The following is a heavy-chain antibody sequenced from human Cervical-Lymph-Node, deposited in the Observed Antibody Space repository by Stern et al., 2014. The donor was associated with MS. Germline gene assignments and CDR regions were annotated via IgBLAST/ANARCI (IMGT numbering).Heavy chain of an antibody. V-gene: IGHV3-33*01. J-gene: IGHJ4*02. CDR1: GFTFSNSG. D-gene: IGHD4-11*01. CDR2: IWDDGTNK. Sequence: VQLVESGGGVVQPGRSLRLSCAASGFTFSNSGMHWVRQAPGKGLAWLALIWDDGTNKYYIDSVKGRFTISRDNSKNTLYLQMRSLRAEDTAVYYCARERGLHSGNYARYFDYWGQGTLVTVSS. CDR3: ARERGLHSGNYARYFDY.